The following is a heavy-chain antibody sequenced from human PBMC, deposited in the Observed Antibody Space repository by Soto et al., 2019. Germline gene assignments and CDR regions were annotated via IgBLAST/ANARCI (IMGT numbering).Heavy chain of an antibody. D-gene: IGHD1-26*01. J-gene: IGHJ3*02. CDR3: ARYSGNYQDAFDI. V-gene: IGHV1-3*01. CDR2: INGGSGKT. Sequence: QVQLVQSGAEVKKPGASVKVSCRASGFTFTLYSMHWVRQAPGHRLEWMGWINGGSGKTKYSQKFQGRVTIARDTSATTAYMEVSSLRSEDTAVYYCARYSGNYQDAFDIWGQGTTVTVSS. CDR1: GFTFTLYS.